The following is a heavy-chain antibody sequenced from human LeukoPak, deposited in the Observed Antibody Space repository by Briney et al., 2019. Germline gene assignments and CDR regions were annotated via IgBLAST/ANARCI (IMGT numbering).Heavy chain of an antibody. CDR3: ASGDTAMAHDY. J-gene: IGHJ4*02. CDR1: GYTFTGYY. V-gene: IGHV1-18*04. CDR2: ISAYNGNR. Sequence: GASVKVSCKASGYTFTGYYIQWVRQAPGQGLEWMGWISAYNGNRNYAQKFQGRVTTTTDTSTSTAYMELSSLRSEDTAVYYCASGDTAMAHDYWGQGTLVTVSS. D-gene: IGHD5-18*01.